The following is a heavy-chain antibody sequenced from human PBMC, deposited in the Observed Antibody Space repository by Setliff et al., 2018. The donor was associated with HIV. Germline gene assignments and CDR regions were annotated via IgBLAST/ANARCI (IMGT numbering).Heavy chain of an antibody. J-gene: IGHJ3*01. CDR1: GYNFISHY. CDR2: IYPGDSDT. Sequence: PGESLKISCKASGYNFISHYIGWVRQMPGKGLEWMGIIYPGDSDTRYGPSFEGQVTISADWSITTAFLQWNSLKASDTAMYYCARRPVSDTFDVWGQGTMVTVSS. V-gene: IGHV5-51*01. CDR3: ARRPVSDTFDV.